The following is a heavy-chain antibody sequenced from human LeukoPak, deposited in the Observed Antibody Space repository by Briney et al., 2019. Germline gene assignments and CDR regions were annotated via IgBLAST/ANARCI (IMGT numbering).Heavy chain of an antibody. V-gene: IGHV1-2*02. Sequence: GASVKVSCKASGYTLTGCYMHWVRQAPGQGLEWMGWINPNSGDTNYAQRFQGRVTMTRDTSITTAYMELSRLRSDDTAVYYCATLRTGDLGYWGQGTLVTVSS. D-gene: IGHD7-27*01. CDR1: GYTLTGCY. CDR2: INPNSGDT. CDR3: ATLRTGDLGY. J-gene: IGHJ4*02.